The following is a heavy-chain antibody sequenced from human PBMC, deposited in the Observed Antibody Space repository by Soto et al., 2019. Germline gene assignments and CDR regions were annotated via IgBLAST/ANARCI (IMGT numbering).Heavy chain of an antibody. D-gene: IGHD3-10*01. V-gene: IGHV3-74*01. J-gene: IGHJ4*02. Sequence: GGSLRLSCAVSGFTFSNYWMHWVRQAPGKGLVWVSRINSDGSDTSYADSVKGRFTISRDNAKNTLYLQMNSLRAEDTAVYYCAREIGNRLPYGPVDYWGQGTLVTVSS. CDR3: AREIGNRLPYGPVDY. CDR2: INSDGSDT. CDR1: GFTFSNYW.